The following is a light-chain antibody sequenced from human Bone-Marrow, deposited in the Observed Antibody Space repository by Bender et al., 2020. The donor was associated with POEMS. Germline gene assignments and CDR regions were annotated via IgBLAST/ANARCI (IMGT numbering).Light chain of an antibody. V-gene: IGLV1-44*01. CDR3: AVWDDSLNGWV. J-gene: IGLJ3*02. CDR1: SSNIGAHA. Sequence: QSVLTQPPSASGTPGQRVTISCSGGSSNIGAHAVNWYQHLPGTAPQLLIYSSPRRPSDVPDRFAGSRSGASASLAISGLQSEDEADYSCAVWDDSLNGWVFGGVTKLTVL. CDR2: SSP.